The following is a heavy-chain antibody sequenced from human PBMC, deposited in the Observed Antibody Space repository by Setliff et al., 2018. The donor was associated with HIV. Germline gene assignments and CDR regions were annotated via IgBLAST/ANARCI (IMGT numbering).Heavy chain of an antibody. CDR3: ARESPDGLDY. D-gene: IGHD2-8*01. CDR2: IYYSGSS. Sequence: SETLSLTCPVSGYSISSGSYWGWIRQPPGKGLEWIGSIYYSGSSYYNPSLKSRVTISVDTSRNQFSLKVNSVTAADTAMYFCARESPDGLDYWGQGTLVTVSS. J-gene: IGHJ4*02. CDR1: GYSISSGSY. V-gene: IGHV4-38-2*02.